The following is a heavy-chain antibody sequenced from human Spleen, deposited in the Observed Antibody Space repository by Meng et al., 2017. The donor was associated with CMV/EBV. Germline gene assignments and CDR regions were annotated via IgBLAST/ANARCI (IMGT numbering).Heavy chain of an antibody. Sequence: GESLKISCAASGFIFEDHAMHWVRQPPGGGLEWVSYISSSGSTIYYADSVKGRFTISRDNAKNSLYLQMNSLRAEDTAAYYCARLGVNDAFDIWGQGTMVTVSS. V-gene: IGHV3-48*03. J-gene: IGHJ3*02. D-gene: IGHD7-27*01. CDR2: ISSSGSTI. CDR1: GFIFEDHA. CDR3: ARLGVNDAFDI.